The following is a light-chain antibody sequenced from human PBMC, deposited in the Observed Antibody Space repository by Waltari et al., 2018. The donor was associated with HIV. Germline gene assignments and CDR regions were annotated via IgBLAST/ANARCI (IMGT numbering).Light chain of an antibody. V-gene: IGKV4-1*01. J-gene: IGKJ2*01. Sequence: DIVMTQSPDSLALSLGERATINCKSNQSVLYSSNNKNFLAWYQQKSGQRPKLLVYWASTRESGVPDRFSGSGSGTDFTLTISSLQAEDVAVYFCQQQYTTPYTFGQGTKLEIK. CDR3: QQQYTTPYT. CDR2: WAS. CDR1: QSVLYSSNNKNF.